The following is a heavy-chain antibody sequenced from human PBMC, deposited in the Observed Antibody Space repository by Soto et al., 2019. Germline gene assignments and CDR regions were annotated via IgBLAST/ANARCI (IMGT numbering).Heavy chain of an antibody. CDR3: ARDHRTSEYSSPEYWFDP. Sequence: SLRLSCAASGFTFSSYSMNWVRQAPGKGLEWVSSISSSSSYIYYADSVKGRFTISRDNAKNSLYLQMNSLRAEDTAVYYCARDHRTSEYSSPEYWFDPWRHLPLVTASS. CDR2: ISSSSSYI. J-gene: IGHJ5*02. D-gene: IGHD6-6*01. CDR1: GFTFSSYS. V-gene: IGHV3-21*01.